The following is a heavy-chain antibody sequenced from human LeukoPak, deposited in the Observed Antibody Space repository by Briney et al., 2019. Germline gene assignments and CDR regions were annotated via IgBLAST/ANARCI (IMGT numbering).Heavy chain of an antibody. CDR2: LDPEGGGL. D-gene: IGHD6-13*01. CDR3: ATVFQQRGYYYMDV. V-gene: IGHV1-24*01. Sequence: ASVKVSCKVSGNSLIYLSMHWVRQAPGKGLEWLGGLDPEGGGLIYAQNFQGRVIMTEDTSTDTAYMELSSLKSEDTGVYYCATVFQQRGYYYMDVCGKGTTVTVSS. J-gene: IGHJ6*03. CDR1: GNSLIYLS.